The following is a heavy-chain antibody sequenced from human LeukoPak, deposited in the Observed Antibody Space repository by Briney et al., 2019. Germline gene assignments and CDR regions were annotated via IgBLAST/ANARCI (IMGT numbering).Heavy chain of an antibody. CDR2: ISGSGGST. Sequence: PGGSLRLSCAASGFTFSSYAMSWVRQAPGKGLEWVSAISGSGGSTYYADSVKGRFTISRDNSKNTLYLQMNSLRAEDTAVYYCAKDQSWAHTAAGTVFDYWGQGTLVTVSS. J-gene: IGHJ4*02. CDR1: GFTFSSYA. V-gene: IGHV3-23*01. CDR3: AKDQSWAHTAAGTVFDY. D-gene: IGHD6-13*01.